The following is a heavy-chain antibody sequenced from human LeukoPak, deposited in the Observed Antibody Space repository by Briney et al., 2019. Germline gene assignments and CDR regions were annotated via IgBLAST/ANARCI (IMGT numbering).Heavy chain of an antibody. CDR1: GASIVSSNYH. D-gene: IGHD3-22*01. CDR2: VYYSGST. Sequence: SETLSLTCTVSGASIVSSNYHWGWVRQPPGKGLEWIGNVYYSGSTHYNPSLKGRVDMSVDTSMNQFSLKLDSVTAADTAVYYCARNYYDSSGYYHFDFWGQGSLVTVSS. J-gene: IGHJ4*02. CDR3: ARNYYDSSGYYHFDF. V-gene: IGHV4-39*01.